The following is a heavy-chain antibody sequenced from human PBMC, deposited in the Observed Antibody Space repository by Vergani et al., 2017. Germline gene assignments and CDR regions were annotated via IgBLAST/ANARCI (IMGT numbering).Heavy chain of an antibody. CDR2: ISYDGSNK. CDR3: AKDIAAAGPFDY. V-gene: IGHV3-30*18. J-gene: IGHJ4*02. D-gene: IGHD6-13*01. Sequence: QVQLVESGGGVVQPGRSLRLSCAASGFTFSSYGMHWVRQAPGKGLEWVAVISYDGSNKYYADSVKGRFTISRDNSKNTLYLQMNSLRAEDMAVYYCAKDIAAAGPFDYWGQGTLVTVSS. CDR1: GFTFSSYG.